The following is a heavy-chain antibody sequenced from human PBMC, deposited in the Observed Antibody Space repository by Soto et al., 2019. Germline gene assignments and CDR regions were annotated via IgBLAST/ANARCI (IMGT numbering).Heavy chain of an antibody. CDR3: ARLVGYSSGPGYNCFDP. Sequence: PGESLKISCKGSGYSFTSYWISWVRQMPGKGLEWMGRIDPSDSYTNYSPSFQGHVTISADKSISTAYLQWSSLKASDTAMYYCARLVGYSSGPGYNCFDPWGQGTLVTVSS. V-gene: IGHV5-10-1*01. D-gene: IGHD6-25*01. J-gene: IGHJ5*02. CDR2: IDPSDSYT. CDR1: GYSFTSYW.